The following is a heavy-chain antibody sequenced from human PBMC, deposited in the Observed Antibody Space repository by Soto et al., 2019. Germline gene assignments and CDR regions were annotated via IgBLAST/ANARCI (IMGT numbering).Heavy chain of an antibody. D-gene: IGHD4-17*01. CDR3: AMALLPNSVTTCGS. V-gene: IGHV3-30*03. CDR1: GFTFDSYG. J-gene: IGHJ5*02. Sequence: QVQLVESGGGVVQPGRSLRLSCAASGFTFDSYGMHWVRQAPGQGLEWVAVISSDGNKKYYADSVKGRFTVSRDNFTHTLYLPIISLRADVTAGYYCAMALLPNSVTTCGSWGQGTVVTVSS. CDR2: ISSDGNKK.